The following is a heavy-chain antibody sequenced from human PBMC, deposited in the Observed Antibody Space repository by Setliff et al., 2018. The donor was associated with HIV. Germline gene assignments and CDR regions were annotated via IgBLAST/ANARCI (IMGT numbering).Heavy chain of an antibody. CDR3: ARDRIEFVAEDPHDVFDI. V-gene: IGHV4-4*07. Sequence: PSETLSLTCSVSGHSISGYYWSWIRQPAGRGLEWIGRIHTSGNTNYNPSLRGRVTMSVDMSKNQFSLKLTSVSAADTAVYYRARDRIEFVAEDPHDVFDIWGRGTLVTVSS. J-gene: IGHJ3*02. CDR2: IHTSGNT. D-gene: IGHD5-12*01. CDR1: GHSISGYY.